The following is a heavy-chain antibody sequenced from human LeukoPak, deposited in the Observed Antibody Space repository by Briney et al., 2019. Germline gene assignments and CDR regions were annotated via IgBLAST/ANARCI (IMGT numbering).Heavy chain of an antibody. V-gene: IGHV5-51*01. D-gene: IGHD3-22*01. J-gene: IGHJ4*02. CDR3: ARAISGETSGYYYADY. CDR1: GYSFTNYW. CDR2: IYPHDSNP. Sequence: GESLKISCKGSGYSFTNYWIGWLRQMPGKGLDWMGIIYPHDSNPRYSPSFQGRVTISADKSISTAYLQWSSLKASDTAMYYCARAISGETSGYYYADYWGQGTLVTVSS.